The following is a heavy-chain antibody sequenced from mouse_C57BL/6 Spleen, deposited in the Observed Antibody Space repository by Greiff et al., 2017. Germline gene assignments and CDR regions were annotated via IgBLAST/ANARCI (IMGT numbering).Heavy chain of an antibody. Sequence: EVQRVESGGGLVKPGGSLKLSCAASGFTFSSYAMSWVRQTPEKRLEWVATISDGGSYTYYPDNVKGRFTISRDNAKNNLYLQMSHLKSEDTAMYYCARGYYGSSRAWFAYWGQGTLVTVSA. CDR2: ISDGGSYT. D-gene: IGHD1-1*01. CDR3: ARGYYGSSRAWFAY. J-gene: IGHJ3*01. CDR1: GFTFSSYA. V-gene: IGHV5-4*01.